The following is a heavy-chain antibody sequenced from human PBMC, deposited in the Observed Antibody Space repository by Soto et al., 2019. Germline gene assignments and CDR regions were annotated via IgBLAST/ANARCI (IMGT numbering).Heavy chain of an antibody. Sequence: DVQRVEAEGGLVLPGGSLRLSCAASEFPFKNYRMCLVRQAPWKGLEWVANIKKDAGARYYVDSVKGRFTIFRDNAKNSLYLQMNDLRVEDTAVYYCAREDGGYDLSSVQGTLVTVT. CDR3: AREDGGYDLS. CDR1: EFPFKNYR. D-gene: IGHD5-12*01. J-gene: IGHJ5*02. V-gene: IGHV3-7*05. CDR2: IKKDAGAR.